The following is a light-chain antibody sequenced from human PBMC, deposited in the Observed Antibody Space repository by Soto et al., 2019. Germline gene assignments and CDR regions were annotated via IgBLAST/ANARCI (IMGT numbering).Light chain of an antibody. V-gene: IGLV2-14*01. CDR1: ISDVGGYNY. CDR2: EAS. Sequence: SLLNPAASVSGSPGQSIPISCTGTISDVGGYNYVSWYQQHPGKAPKLMIYEASNRPSGVSNRFSGSKSGNTASLTISGLQAEDEADYYCSSYTSSSTSVFGTGTKVTVL. CDR3: SSYTSSSTSV. J-gene: IGLJ1*01.